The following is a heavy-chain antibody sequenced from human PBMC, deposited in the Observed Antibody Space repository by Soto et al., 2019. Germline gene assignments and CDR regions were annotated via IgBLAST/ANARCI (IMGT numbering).Heavy chain of an antibody. Sequence: PSETLSLTCTVSCGSISSGGYYWSWIRQHPGKGLEWIGYIYYSGSTYYNPSLKSRVTISVDTSKNQFSLKLSSVTAADTAVYYCARASPFYDSSGYYSPNYYGMDVWGQGTTVTVSS. J-gene: IGHJ6*02. D-gene: IGHD3-22*01. V-gene: IGHV4-31*03. CDR2: IYYSGST. CDR3: ARASPFYDSSGYYSPNYYGMDV. CDR1: CGSISSGGYY.